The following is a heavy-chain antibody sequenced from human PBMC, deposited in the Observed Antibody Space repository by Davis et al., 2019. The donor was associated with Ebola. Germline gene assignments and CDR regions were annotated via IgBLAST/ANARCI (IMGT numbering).Heavy chain of an antibody. J-gene: IGHJ4*02. D-gene: IGHD3-10*01. CDR3: ARDRGMVRGAYFDY. Sequence: ASVKVSCKASGYTFTGYYMHWVRQAPGQGLEWMGWINPNSGGTNYAQKFQGWVTMTRDTSISTAYMELSRLRSDDTAVYYCARDRGMVRGAYFDYWGQGTLVTVSS. CDR1: GYTFTGYY. V-gene: IGHV1-2*04. CDR2: INPNSGGT.